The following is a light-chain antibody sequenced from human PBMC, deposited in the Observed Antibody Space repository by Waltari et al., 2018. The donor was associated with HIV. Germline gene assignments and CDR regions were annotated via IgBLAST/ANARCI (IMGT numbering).Light chain of an antibody. CDR1: QNVLSDSNNKNY. CDR2: WAS. J-gene: IGKJ1*01. CDR3: QQYYSAPPT. Sequence: DFVMTQSPDSLAVSLGERATINCKSSQNVLSDSNNKNYLAWYKQKPGQPPKLLIYWASTRQAWVPDRCSGSGSGTDFTLTISSLQAEDVAVYYWQQYYSAPPTFGQGTKVEIK. V-gene: IGKV4-1*01.